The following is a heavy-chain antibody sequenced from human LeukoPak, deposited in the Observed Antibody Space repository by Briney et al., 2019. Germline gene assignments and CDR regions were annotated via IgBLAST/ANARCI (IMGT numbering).Heavy chain of an antibody. J-gene: IGHJ4*02. CDR1: GFTFSSYG. CDR3: ARDASTPQPTYYFDY. Sequence: GGSLRLSCAASGFTFSSYGMHWVRQAPGKGLEWVAVISYDGSNKYYADSVKGRFTISRDNSKNTLYLQMGSLRAEDMAVYYCARDASTPQPTYYFDYWGQGTLVTVSS. V-gene: IGHV3-30*03. CDR2: ISYDGSNK. D-gene: IGHD5/OR15-5a*01.